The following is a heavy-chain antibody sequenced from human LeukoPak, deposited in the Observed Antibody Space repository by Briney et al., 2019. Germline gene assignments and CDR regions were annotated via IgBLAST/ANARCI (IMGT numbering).Heavy chain of an antibody. CDR3: ARLADIVAVTAAIRIFDY. CDR1: GYSFTSYW. Sequence: LGESLKISCKGSGYSFTSYWIGWVRQMPGKGLEWMGIIYPGDSDTRYSPSFQGQVTISADKSISTAYLQWSSLKASDTAMYYCARLADIVAVTAAIRIFDYWGQGTLVTVSS. V-gene: IGHV5-51*01. J-gene: IGHJ4*02. D-gene: IGHD2-2*02. CDR2: IYPGDSDT.